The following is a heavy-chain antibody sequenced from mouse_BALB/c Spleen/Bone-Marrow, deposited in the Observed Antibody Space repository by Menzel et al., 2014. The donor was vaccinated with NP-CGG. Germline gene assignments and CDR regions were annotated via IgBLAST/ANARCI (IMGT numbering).Heavy chain of an antibody. D-gene: IGHD1-1*01. CDR1: GFDFSRFW. V-gene: IGHV4-1*02. CDR3: ARLNYYGNLFV. J-gene: IGHJ1*01. CDR2: INPDSSTI. Sequence: EVQRVESGGGLVQPGGSLKLSCVASGFDFSRFWMSWVRQAPGKGLEWIGEINPDSSTINYTPSLKDKFIISRDNAKNTLYLQMSKVRSEDTALYYCARLNYYGNLFVWGAGTTVTVSS.